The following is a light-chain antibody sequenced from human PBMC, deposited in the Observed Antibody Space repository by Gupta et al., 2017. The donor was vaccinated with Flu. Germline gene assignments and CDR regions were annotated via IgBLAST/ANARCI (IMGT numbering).Light chain of an antibody. V-gene: IGLV3-1*01. J-gene: IGLJ1*01. CDR2: RDK. CDR3: QAGDSTTTFV. CDR1: TLGSRY. Sequence: SYELTQTPSVSVSPGQTASISCSGDTLGSRYTSWYQQRPGQSPLLVMYRDKERPAGIPERFSGSKSGNTATLTISGAQAMDEADYYGQAGDSTTTFVFGTGTKVTVL.